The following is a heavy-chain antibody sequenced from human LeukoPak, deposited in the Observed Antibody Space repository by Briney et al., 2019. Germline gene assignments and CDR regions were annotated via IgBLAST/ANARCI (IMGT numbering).Heavy chain of an antibody. CDR1: GYTFTGYY. CDR3: ARDLEWSFDP. D-gene: IGHD3-3*01. V-gene: IGHV1-2*02. J-gene: IGHJ5*02. CDR2: LNPHSGGT. Sequence: ASLKVSCKTSGYTFTGYYIHWVRQAPGQGLEWMGWLNPHSGGTGYAPKFQGRVTMTRDTSISTAYMELTRLRSDDTAVYYCARDLEWSFDPGGQGTLVTVSS.